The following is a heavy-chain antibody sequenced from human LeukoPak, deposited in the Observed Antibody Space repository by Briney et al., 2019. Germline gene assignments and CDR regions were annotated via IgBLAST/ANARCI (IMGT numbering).Heavy chain of an antibody. J-gene: IGHJ3*02. D-gene: IGHD1-26*01. CDR2: IRYDGSDK. CDR3: AKEGYMVGSSRDAFDI. V-gene: IGHV3-30*02. Sequence: PGGSLRLSCAASGFTFRSHGMHWVRQAPGKGLEWVAFIRYDGSDKYYADSVKGRFTISRDNSKNTLYLQMNSLRAEDTAVYYCAKEGYMVGSSRDAFDIWGQGTMVTVSS. CDR1: GFTFRSHG.